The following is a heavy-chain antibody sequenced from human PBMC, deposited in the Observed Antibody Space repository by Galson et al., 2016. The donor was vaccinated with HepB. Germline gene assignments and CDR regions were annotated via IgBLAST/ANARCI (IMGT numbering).Heavy chain of an antibody. CDR1: GFTFSSYG. Sequence: SLRLSCAASGFTFSSYGMHWVRQAPGKGLEWVAVILYDGSNKYYADSVKGRFTISRDNSKNTLYLQMNSLRAEDTAVYHCAKDPSSGWYKYYHGMDVWGQGTTVTVSS. CDR2: ILYDGSNK. D-gene: IGHD6-19*01. V-gene: IGHV3-30*18. CDR3: AKDPSSGWYKYYHGMDV. J-gene: IGHJ6*02.